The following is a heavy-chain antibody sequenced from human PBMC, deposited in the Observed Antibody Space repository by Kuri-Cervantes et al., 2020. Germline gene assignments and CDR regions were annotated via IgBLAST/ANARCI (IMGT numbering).Heavy chain of an antibody. CDR2: IYHSGST. V-gene: IGHV4-4*02. CDR3: ARPIAGGFKGSSDAFDI. CDR1: GGSISSSNW. Sequence: SETLSLTCAVSGGSISSSNWWSWVRQPPGKGLEWIGEIYHSGSTNYNPSLKSRVTISVDKSKNQFSLKLSSVTAADTAVYYCARPIAGGFKGSSDAFDIWGQGTVVTVSS. D-gene: IGHD3-10*01. J-gene: IGHJ3*02.